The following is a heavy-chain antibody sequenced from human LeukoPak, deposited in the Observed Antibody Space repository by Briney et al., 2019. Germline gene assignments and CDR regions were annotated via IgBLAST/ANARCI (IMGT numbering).Heavy chain of an antibody. Sequence: GGSLRLSCAASGFTFSNYWMHWVRQAPGKGLVWVSRINSDGINTSYADSVKGRFTISRDNAKNTLNPQMNSLRAEDTAVYYCARDCSGGNCYSGVIDYWGHGTQVIVSS. J-gene: IGHJ4*01. CDR2: INSDGINT. CDR1: GFTFSNYW. D-gene: IGHD2-15*01. V-gene: IGHV3-74*01. CDR3: ARDCSGGNCYSGVIDY.